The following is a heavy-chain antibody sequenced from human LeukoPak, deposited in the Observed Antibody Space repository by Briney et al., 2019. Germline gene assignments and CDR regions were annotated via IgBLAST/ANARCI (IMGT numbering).Heavy chain of an antibody. CDR1: GFTVSSNY. CDR3: ARGARSCSSTSCFAYHFDY. J-gene: IGHJ4*02. CDR2: IYIGGFT. D-gene: IGHD2-2*01. Sequence: PGGSLRLSFAASGFTVSSNYMTWVPQAPGQGLEWVSIIYIGGFTYYPYSVKGRFTISRDNSKNTVLLEMNSLRAEDTAVYYCARGARSCSSTSCFAYHFDYWGQGTLVTVSS. V-gene: IGHV3-53*01.